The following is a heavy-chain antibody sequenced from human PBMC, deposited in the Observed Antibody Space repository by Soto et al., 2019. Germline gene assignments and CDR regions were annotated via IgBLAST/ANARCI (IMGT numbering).Heavy chain of an antibody. J-gene: IGHJ4*02. CDR3: ARGALEVTAIDY. CDR1: GGSISSGGYY. V-gene: IGHV4-31*03. Sequence: QVQLQESGPGLVKPSQTLSLTCTVSGGSISSGGYYWSWIRQHPGKGLERISYIYYSGSTYYNPSLKSRVTISVDTSKDQCSLKLSSVTGADTAVYYCARGALEVTAIDYWGQGTLVTVSS. D-gene: IGHD2-21*02. CDR2: IYYSGST.